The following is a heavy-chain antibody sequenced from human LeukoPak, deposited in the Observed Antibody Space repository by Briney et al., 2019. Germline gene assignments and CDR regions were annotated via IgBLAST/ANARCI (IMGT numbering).Heavy chain of an antibody. CDR3: ARDLWGWGSDYLDY. D-gene: IGHD4/OR15-4a*01. CDR2: IIPIFGTA. CDR1: GGTFSSYA. J-gene: IGHJ4*02. V-gene: IGHV1-69*05. Sequence: SVKVSCKASGGTFSSYAISWVRQAPGQGLEWMGRIIPIFGTANYAQKFQGRVTITTDESTSTAYMEMSSLRSDDTAVYYCARDLWGWGSDYLDYWGQGTLVTVSS.